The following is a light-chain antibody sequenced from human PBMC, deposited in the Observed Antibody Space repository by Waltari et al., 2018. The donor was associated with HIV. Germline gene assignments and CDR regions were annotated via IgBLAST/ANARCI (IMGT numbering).Light chain of an antibody. V-gene: IGKV1-5*03. CDR2: KTS. CDR1: QIINNW. Sequence: DVQLTQSPSTLSASVVDRVDLTCRASQIINNWLAWYQQKPGRPPKLIIYKTSNLESGVPARFIGSGSGAEFTLTCDGLQPDDFATYFCQQYNSHSYTFGQGTRLDI. J-gene: IGKJ2*01. CDR3: QQYNSHSYT.